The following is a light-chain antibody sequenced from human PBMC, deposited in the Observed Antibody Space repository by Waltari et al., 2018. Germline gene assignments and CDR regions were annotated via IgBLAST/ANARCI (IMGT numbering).Light chain of an antibody. CDR2: GAS. Sequence: DIQMTQSPSSLSASVGDTVSITCRASQSISTYLNWYQKKPGKAPELLIYGASKLQSGVPPRFSGSGSGADFTLTINSLQPEDFATYYCQHSYNTPRTFGQGTKVEIK. V-gene: IGKV1-39*01. CDR1: QSISTY. CDR3: QHSYNTPRT. J-gene: IGKJ1*01.